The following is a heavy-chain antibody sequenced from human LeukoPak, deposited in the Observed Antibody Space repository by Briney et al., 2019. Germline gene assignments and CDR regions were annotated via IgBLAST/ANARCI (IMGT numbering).Heavy chain of an antibody. CDR3: ARAQYGDYVDAFDI. J-gene: IGHJ3*02. V-gene: IGHV4-59*01. D-gene: IGHD4-17*01. Sequence: SETLSLTCTVSGGSISSYYWSWIRQPPGKGLEWIGYIYYSGSTNYNPSLKSRVTISVDTSKNQFSLKLSSVTAADTAVYYCARAQYGDYVDAFDIWGQGTMVTVSS. CDR2: IYYSGST. CDR1: GGSISSYY.